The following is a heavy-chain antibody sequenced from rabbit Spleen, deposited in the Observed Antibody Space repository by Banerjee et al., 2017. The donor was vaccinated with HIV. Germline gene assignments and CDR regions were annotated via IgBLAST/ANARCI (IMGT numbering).Heavy chain of an antibody. J-gene: IGHJ6*01. Sequence: QEQVVESGGGLVQPEGSLTLTCTASGFSLSASDFIYWVRQAPGKGLEWIACVYTGSSGNTYYASWAKGRFTVSKTSSTTVTLQMTSLTAADTATYFCARDSGSSFSSYGMDLWGPGPLVTVS. V-gene: IGHV1S45*01. CDR2: VYTGSSGNT. CDR3: ARDSGSSFSSYGMDL. CDR1: GFSLSASDF. D-gene: IGHD8-1*01.